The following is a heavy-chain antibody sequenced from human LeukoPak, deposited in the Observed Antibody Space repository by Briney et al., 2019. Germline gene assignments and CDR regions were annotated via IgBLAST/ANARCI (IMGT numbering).Heavy chain of an antibody. Sequence: GGSLRLSCAASGFKFSIYVMSWVRHAPGKGLEWVSLIRTDGTAYYPDSVKGRFSVFRDNSRNTLYLQINSLRADDTATYYCAKGGWVSPFEYWGQGSLVTVSS. D-gene: IGHD6-19*01. CDR1: GFKFSIYV. V-gene: IGHV3-23*01. J-gene: IGHJ4*02. CDR3: AKGGWVSPFEY. CDR2: IRTDGTA.